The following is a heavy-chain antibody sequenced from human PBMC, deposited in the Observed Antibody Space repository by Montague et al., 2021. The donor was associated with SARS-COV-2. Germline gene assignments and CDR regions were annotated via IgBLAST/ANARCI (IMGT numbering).Heavy chain of an antibody. CDR3: AKERYSSSWSDFDY. CDR2: ISYDGSKK. Sequence: SLRLSCAASGFTFSTYPMHWVRQAPGEGLEWLVVISYDGSKKDYADSVKGRFTISRDNSENMLYLQMNSLRAEDTAVYYCAKERYSSSWSDFDYWGQGTVVAVSS. J-gene: IGHJ4*02. CDR1: GFTFSTYP. D-gene: IGHD6-13*01. V-gene: IGHV3-30*04.